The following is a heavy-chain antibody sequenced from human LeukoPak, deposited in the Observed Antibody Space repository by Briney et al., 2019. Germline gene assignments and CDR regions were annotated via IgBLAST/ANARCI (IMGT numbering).Heavy chain of an antibody. V-gene: IGHV4-39*07. CDR2: IYYSGST. J-gene: IGHJ4*02. D-gene: IGHD6-13*01. CDR1: GGSISSSSYY. Sequence: ETLSLTCTVSGGSISSSSYYWGWIRQPPGKGLEWIGSIYYSGSTYYNPSLKSRVTISVDTSKNQFSLKLSSVTAADTAVYYCARVSSTWYPSDYWGQGTLVTVSS. CDR3: ARVSSTWYPSDY.